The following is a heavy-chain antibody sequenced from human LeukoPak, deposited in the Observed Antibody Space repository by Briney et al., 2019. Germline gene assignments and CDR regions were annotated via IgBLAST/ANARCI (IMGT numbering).Heavy chain of an antibody. CDR1: GYTFTGYY. CDR3: ARAAGIDDVDY. D-gene: IGHD3-3*01. V-gene: IGHV1-2*02. CDR2: INPNSGDT. Sequence: ASVKVSCKTPGYTFTGYYMHWVRQAPGQGLEWMGWINPNSGDTNYAQKFQGRVTMTGDTSISTAYMELSRLTSDDTAVYYCARAAGIDDVDYWGQGTLVTVSS. J-gene: IGHJ4*02.